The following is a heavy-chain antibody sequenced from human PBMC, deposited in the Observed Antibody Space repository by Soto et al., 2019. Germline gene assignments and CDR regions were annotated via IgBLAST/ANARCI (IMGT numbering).Heavy chain of an antibody. J-gene: IGHJ6*02. CDR1: GFTVSSNY. D-gene: IGHD4-17*01. V-gene: IGHV3-53*02. Sequence: EVQLVETGGGLIQPGGSLRLSCAASGFTVSSNYMSWVRQAPGKGLEWVSVIYSGGSTYYADSVKGRFTISRDNSKNTPYLQINSKRAEDTAVYYCARDSTTGYYYYCMDVWGQGTTVTVAS. CDR2: IYSGGST. CDR3: ARDSTTGYYYYCMDV.